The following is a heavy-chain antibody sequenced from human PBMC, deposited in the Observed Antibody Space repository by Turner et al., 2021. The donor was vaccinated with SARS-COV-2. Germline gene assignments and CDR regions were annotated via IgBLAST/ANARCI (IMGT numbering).Heavy chain of an antibody. Sequence: EVQLVESGGGLVKPGGSLRLSCAASGFTFSSYTMNWVRQAPGKGLEWVSSISSSSSYIYYADSVKGRFTISRDNAKNSLYLQMNSLRAEDTAVYYCARRMPNYYDSSGYYLDAFDIWGQGTMVTVSS. CDR3: ARRMPNYYDSSGYYLDAFDI. V-gene: IGHV3-21*01. J-gene: IGHJ3*02. CDR2: ISSSSSYI. CDR1: GFTFSSYT. D-gene: IGHD3-22*01.